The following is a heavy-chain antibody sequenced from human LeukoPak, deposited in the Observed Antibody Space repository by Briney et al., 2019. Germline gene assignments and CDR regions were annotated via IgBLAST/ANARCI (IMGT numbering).Heavy chain of an antibody. D-gene: IGHD4-23*01. Sequence: SETLSLTCAVYGGSFSGYYWSWIRQPPGKGLEWIGEINHSGSTNHNPSLKSRVTISVDTSKNQFSLKLSSVTAADTAVYYCARADYGGNTAYYFDYWGQGTLVTVSS. CDR1: GGSFSGYY. J-gene: IGHJ4*02. CDR3: ARADYGGNTAYYFDY. V-gene: IGHV4-34*01. CDR2: INHSGST.